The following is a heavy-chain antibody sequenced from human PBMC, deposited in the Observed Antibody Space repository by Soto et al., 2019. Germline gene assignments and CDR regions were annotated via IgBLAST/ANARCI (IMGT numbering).Heavy chain of an antibody. D-gene: IGHD3-9*01. Sequence: GESLKISCKGSGYSFTDYWIGWVRQMPGKGLEWMGIINPADSDTRYSPSFQGQVTVSVDKSISTAYLQRGSLKASDTAMYYCVRPDSTGYYSHWGQGTPVTVSS. V-gene: IGHV5-51*01. CDR1: GYSFTDYW. J-gene: IGHJ4*02. CDR3: VRPDSTGYYSH. CDR2: INPADSDT.